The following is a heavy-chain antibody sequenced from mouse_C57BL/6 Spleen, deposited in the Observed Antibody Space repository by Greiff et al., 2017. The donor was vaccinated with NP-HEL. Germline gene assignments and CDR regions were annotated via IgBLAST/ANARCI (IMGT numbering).Heavy chain of an antibody. CDR2: INYDGSST. D-gene: IGHD1-1*01. Sequence: EVKLMESEGGLVQPGSSMKLSCTASGFTFSDYYMAWVRQVPEKGLEWVANINYDGSSTYYLDSLKSRFIISRDNAKNILYLQMSSLKSEDTATYYCARVSSSYWYFDVWGTGTTVTVSS. CDR3: ARVSSSYWYFDV. J-gene: IGHJ1*03. CDR1: GFTFSDYY. V-gene: IGHV5-16*01.